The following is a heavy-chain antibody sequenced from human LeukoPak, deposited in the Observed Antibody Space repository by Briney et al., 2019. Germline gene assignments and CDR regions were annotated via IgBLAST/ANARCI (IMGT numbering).Heavy chain of an antibody. CDR3: ARVVAVAGSDY. CDR1: GGTFSSYA. V-gene: IGHV1-18*01. Sequence: ASVKVSCKASGGTFSSYAISWVRQAPGQGLEWMGWISAYNGNTNYAQKLQGRVTMTTDTSTSTAYMELRSLRSDDTAVYYCARVVAVAGSDYWGQGTLVTVSS. CDR2: ISAYNGNT. J-gene: IGHJ4*02. D-gene: IGHD6-19*01.